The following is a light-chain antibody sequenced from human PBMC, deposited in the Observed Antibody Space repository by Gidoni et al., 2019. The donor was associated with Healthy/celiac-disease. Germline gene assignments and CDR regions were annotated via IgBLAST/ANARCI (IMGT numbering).Light chain of an antibody. CDR1: SLRSYY. CDR2: GKN. CDR3: NSRDSSGNHLV. V-gene: IGLV3-19*01. Sequence: SSELNQDPAVSVALGQTIRITCQGDSLRSYYASWYQQKPGQAPVLVIYGKNNRPSGIPDRFSGSSSGNTASLTITGAQAEDEADYYCNSRDSSGNHLVFGGGTKLTVL. J-gene: IGLJ2*01.